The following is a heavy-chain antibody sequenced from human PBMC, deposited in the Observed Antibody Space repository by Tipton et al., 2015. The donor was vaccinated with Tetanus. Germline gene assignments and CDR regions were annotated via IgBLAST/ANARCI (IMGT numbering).Heavy chain of an antibody. D-gene: IGHD3-3*01. Sequence: TLSLTCTVSGGSISSTSYYWAWIRQPPGKGLEWIGTMYNSGATYYNPSLKGRVTISGDTSKNLFSLTSVTASDTAVYYCARANYDFPKKGPFDSWGQGTLVIVSS. CDR3: ARANYDFPKKGPFDS. CDR2: MYNSGAT. V-gene: IGHV4-39*02. CDR1: GGSISSTSYY. J-gene: IGHJ4*02.